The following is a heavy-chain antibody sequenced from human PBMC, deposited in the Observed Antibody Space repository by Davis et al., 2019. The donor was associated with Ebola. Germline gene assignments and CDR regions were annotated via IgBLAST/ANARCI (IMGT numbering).Heavy chain of an antibody. Sequence: AASVKVSCKASGYTFTSYGISWVRQAPGQGLEWMGWISAYNGSTNYAQKLQGRVTMTTDTSTSTAYMELSSLRSDDTAVYYCARAIKYSASWYWFFDLWGRGTLVTVST. CDR2: ISAYNGST. CDR3: ARAIKYSASWYWFFDL. CDR1: GYTFTSYG. J-gene: IGHJ2*01. V-gene: IGHV1-18*04. D-gene: IGHD2-2*01.